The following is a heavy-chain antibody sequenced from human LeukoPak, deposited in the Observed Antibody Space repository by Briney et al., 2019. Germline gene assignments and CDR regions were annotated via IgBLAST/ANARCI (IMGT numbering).Heavy chain of an antibody. J-gene: IGHJ4*02. D-gene: IGHD5-18*01. CDR2: IKSKTDGGTT. CDR1: GFTFSSFW. V-gene: IGHV3-15*01. Sequence: GGSLRLSCAASGFTFSSFWMHWVRQAPGKGLEWVGRIKSKTDGGTTDYAAPVKGRFTISRDDSKNTLYLQMNSLKTEDTAVYYCTTDLKRYSYAGYWGQGTLVTVSS. CDR3: TTDLKRYSYAGY.